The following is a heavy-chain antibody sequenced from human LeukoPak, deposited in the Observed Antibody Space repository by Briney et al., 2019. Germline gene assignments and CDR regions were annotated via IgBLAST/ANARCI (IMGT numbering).Heavy chain of an antibody. J-gene: IGHJ4*02. CDR2: INHSGST. V-gene: IGHV4-34*01. D-gene: IGHD2-2*01. CDR1: GGSFSGYY. Sequence: SETLSLTCAVYGGSFSGYYWSWIRQPRGKGLEWIGEINHSGSTNYNPSLKSRVTISVDTSKNQFSLKLSSVTAADTAVYYCAARDGLIPAATSYFDYWGQGTLVTVSS. CDR3: AARDGLIPAATSYFDY.